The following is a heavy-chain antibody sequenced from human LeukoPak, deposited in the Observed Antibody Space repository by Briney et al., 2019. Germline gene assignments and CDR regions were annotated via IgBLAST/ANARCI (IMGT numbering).Heavy chain of an antibody. D-gene: IGHD6-13*01. CDR1: GFTFSSYS. V-gene: IGHV3-48*01. CDR3: ARGRGSWYGVYFDY. J-gene: IGHJ4*02. CDR2: ISSSSSTI. Sequence: PGGSLRLSCAASGFTFSSYSMNWVRQAPGKGLEWVSYISSSSSTIYYADSVKGRFTISRDNAKNSLYLQMNSLRTEDTAVYYCARGRGSWYGVYFDYWGQGTLVTVSS.